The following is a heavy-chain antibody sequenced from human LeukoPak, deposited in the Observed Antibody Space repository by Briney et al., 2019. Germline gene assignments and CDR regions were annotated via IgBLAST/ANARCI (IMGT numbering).Heavy chain of an antibody. J-gene: IGHJ4*02. CDR1: GGSFSGYY. CDR2: INHSGST. CDR3: ARGLGYSYGHGALDY. D-gene: IGHD5-18*01. V-gene: IGHV4-34*01. Sequence: PSETLSLTCAVYGGSFSGYYWSWIRQPPGKGLEWIGEINHSGSTNYNPSLKSRVTISVDTSKNQFSLKLSSVTAADTAVYYCARGLGYSYGHGALDYWGQGTLVTVSS.